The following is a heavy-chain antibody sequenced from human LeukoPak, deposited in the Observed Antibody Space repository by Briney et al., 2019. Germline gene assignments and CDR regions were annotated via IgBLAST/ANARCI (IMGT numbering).Heavy chain of an antibody. J-gene: IGHJ4*02. CDR2: ISSNGGST. CDR1: GFTFSSYA. CDR3: AKGATAVVVVAATFDY. V-gene: IGHV3-64*01. Sequence: GGSLRLSCAASGFTFSSYAMHWVRQAPGKGLEYVSAISSNGGSTYYANSVKGRFTISRDNSKNTLYLQMNSVRAEDTAVYYCAKGATAVVVVAATFDYWGQGTLVAVSS. D-gene: IGHD2-15*01.